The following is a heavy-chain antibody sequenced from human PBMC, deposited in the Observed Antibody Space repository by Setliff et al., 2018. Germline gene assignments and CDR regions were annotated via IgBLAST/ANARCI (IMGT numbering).Heavy chain of an antibody. D-gene: IGHD2-15*01. V-gene: IGHV1-18*01. CDR1: GYNFITLG. Sequence: ASVKVSCKTSGYNFITLGINWVRQAPGQGLEWVGWISPYSGKTDYAQKFQGRVFMTIDSSTTTAYMELKNLRSDDTAVYFCARGRGPDIVVTIPGDYWGQGTQVTVSS. CDR2: ISPYSGKT. J-gene: IGHJ4*02. CDR3: ARGRGPDIVVTIPGDY.